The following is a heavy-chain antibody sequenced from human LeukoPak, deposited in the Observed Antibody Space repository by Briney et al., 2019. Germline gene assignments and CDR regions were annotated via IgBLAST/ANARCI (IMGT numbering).Heavy chain of an antibody. V-gene: IGHV1-2*02. CDR1: GYTFTGYY. Sequence: ASVKVSCKASGYTFTGYYMHWVRQAPGQGLEWMGWINPNSGGTNSAQKFQGRVTMTRDTSINTAYMELSRLRSDDTAVYYCARDLIVGATEGPRFDPWGQGTLVTVSS. CDR2: INPNSGGT. J-gene: IGHJ5*02. D-gene: IGHD1-26*01. CDR3: ARDLIVGATEGPRFDP.